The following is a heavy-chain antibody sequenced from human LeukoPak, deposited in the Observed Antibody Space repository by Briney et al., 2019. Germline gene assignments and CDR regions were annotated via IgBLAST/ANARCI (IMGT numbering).Heavy chain of an antibody. Sequence: ASVKVSCKASGYTFTGYYMHLVRQAPGRGLEWMGWINPNSGGTNYAQKFQGRVTMTRDTSISTAYMELSRLRSDNTAVYYCARLLNQWMGFDYWGQGTLVTVSS. CDR1: GYTFTGYY. D-gene: IGHD6-19*01. CDR3: ARLLNQWMGFDY. CDR2: INPNSGGT. J-gene: IGHJ4*02. V-gene: IGHV1-2*02.